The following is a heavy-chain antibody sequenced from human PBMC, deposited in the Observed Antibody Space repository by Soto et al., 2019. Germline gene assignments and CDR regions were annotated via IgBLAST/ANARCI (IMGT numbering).Heavy chain of an antibody. CDR2: ISYDGSNK. J-gene: IGHJ4*02. CDR3: VSGNYLEF. CDR1: GFTFSSYA. V-gene: IGHV3-30-3*01. Sequence: QVQLVESGGGVVQPGRSLRLSCAASGFTFSSYAMHWVRQAPGKGLEWVAVISYDGSNKYYADSVKGRFTITRDNSKNTLYLRMNSLTGEDTAVFYCVSGNYLEFWGQGTLVTVSS. D-gene: IGHD1-26*01.